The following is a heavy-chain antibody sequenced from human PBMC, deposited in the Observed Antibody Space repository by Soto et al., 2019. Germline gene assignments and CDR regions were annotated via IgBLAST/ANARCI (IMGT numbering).Heavy chain of an antibody. CDR2: ISSSSSTI. D-gene: IGHD6-6*01. J-gene: IGHJ6*04. CDR3: ARPEYSSSSYGMAV. CDR1: GFTFSSYS. Sequence: GGSLRLSCAASGFTFSSYSMNWVRQAPGKGLEWVSYISSSSSTIYYADSVKGRFTISRDNAKNSLYLQMNSLRDEDTAVYYCARPEYSSSSYGMAVWGKGTTVTVS. V-gene: IGHV3-48*02.